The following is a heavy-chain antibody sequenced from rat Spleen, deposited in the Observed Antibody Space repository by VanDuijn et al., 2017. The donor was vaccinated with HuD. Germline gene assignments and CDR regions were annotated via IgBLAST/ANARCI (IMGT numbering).Heavy chain of an antibody. CDR1: GFTFSDYN. CDR2: IIYDGSRT. V-gene: IGHV5-7*01. CDR3: ARRNSGYDWFAY. J-gene: IGHJ3*01. D-gene: IGHD4-3*01. Sequence: EVQLVESGGGLVQPGRSLKLSCAASGFTFSDYNMAWVRQAPTKGLEWVATIIYDGSRTYYRDSVKGRFTISRDNAKSTLYLQMDSLRSEDTATYYCARRNSGYDWFAYWGQGTLVTVSS.